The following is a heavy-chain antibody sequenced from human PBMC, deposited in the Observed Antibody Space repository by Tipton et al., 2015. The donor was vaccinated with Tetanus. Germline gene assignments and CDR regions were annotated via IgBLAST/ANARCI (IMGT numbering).Heavy chain of an antibody. CDR1: GGSFSGYY. CDR3: ARHVRDYYDSFDY. V-gene: IGHV4-34*01. J-gene: IGHJ4*02. D-gene: IGHD3-22*01. Sequence: TLSLTCAVYGGSFSGYYWSWIRQPPGKGLEWIGEINHSGSTNYNPSLKSRVTISVDTSKNQFSLKLSSVTAADTAVYYCARHVRDYYDSFDYWGQGTLVTVSS. CDR2: INHSGST.